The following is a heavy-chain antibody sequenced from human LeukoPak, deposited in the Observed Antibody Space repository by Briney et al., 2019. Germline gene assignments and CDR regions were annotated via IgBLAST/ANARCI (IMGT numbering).Heavy chain of an antibody. V-gene: IGHV3-30*04. D-gene: IGHD6-13*01. J-gene: IGHJ6*02. Sequence: GGSLRLSCLASGFTFSSYALHWVRQAPGKGLEWVAGISYDGSNKYYADSVKGRFTISRDNSKNTLYLQMHGLRAEDTAVYYCAQDIAAAASRGYYGLDVWGQGPTLSVSS. CDR2: ISYDGSNK. CDR3: AQDIAAAASRGYYGLDV. CDR1: GFTFSSYA.